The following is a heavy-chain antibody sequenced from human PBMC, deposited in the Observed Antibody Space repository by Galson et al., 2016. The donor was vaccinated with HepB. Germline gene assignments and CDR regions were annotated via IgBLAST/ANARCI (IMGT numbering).Heavy chain of an antibody. D-gene: IGHD1-26*01. CDR1: GFTFSDYS. CDR3: AKDWVGATLFDY. CDR2: ISSSSTYI. V-gene: IGHV3-21*01. Sequence: LRLSCAASGFTFSDYSMNWVRQAPGKGLEWVSSISSSSTYIYYADSVKGRFTISRDNAKNSLYLQMKSLRAEDTAVYYCAKDWVGATLFDYWGQGTLVTVSS. J-gene: IGHJ4*02.